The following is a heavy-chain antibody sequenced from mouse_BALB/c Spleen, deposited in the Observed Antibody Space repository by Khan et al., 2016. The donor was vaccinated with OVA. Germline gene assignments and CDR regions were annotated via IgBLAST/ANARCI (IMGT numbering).Heavy chain of an antibody. J-gene: IGHJ2*01. CDR3: TREGLGNYESWAY. CDR1: GYTFTSYW. CDR2: IYPGNSDT. Sequence: VQLKQSGTVLARPGASVKMSCKASGYTFTSYWMHWVKQRPGQGLEWIGAIYPGNSDTNYNQKFKGKAKLTAVKSTSNAYMELNSLTNEDSAVYYCTREGLGNYESWAYWGQGTTLTVSS. D-gene: IGHD2-1*01. V-gene: IGHV1-5*01.